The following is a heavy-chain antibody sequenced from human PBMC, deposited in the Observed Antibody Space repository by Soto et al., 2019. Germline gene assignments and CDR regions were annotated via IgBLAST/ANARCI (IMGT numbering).Heavy chain of an antibody. V-gene: IGHV1-69*13. CDR2: IIPIFGTA. CDR3: ARDYQSYYDSSGHPAPFDY. CDR1: GGTFSSYA. J-gene: IGHJ4*02. Sequence: GSSVKVSCKASGGTFSSYAISWVRQAPGQGLEWMGGIIPIFGTANYAQKFQGRVTITADESTSTAYMELSSLRSEDTAVYYCARDYQSYYDSSGHPAPFDYWGQGTLVPDSS. D-gene: IGHD3-22*01.